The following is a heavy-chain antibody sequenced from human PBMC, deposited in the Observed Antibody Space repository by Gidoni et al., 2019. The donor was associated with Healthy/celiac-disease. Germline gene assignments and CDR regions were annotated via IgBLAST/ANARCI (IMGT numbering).Heavy chain of an antibody. J-gene: IGHJ4*02. D-gene: IGHD6-19*01. CDR3: HSLPSGWQNIDY. CDR1: GFTFSDHY. Sequence: EVQLVESGGGLVQPGGSLRLSCAASGFTFSDHYMDWVRQAPGKGLEWVGRTRNKANSYTTEYAASVKGRFTISRDDSKNSLYLQMNSLKTEDTAVYYCHSLPSGWQNIDYWGQGTLVTVSS. V-gene: IGHV3-72*01. CDR2: TRNKANSYTT.